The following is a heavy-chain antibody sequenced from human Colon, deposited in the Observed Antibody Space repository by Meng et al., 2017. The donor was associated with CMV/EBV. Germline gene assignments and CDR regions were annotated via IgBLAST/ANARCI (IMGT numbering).Heavy chain of an antibody. J-gene: IGHJ3*02. Sequence: ASVKVSCKASGYTFTGYYMHWVRQAPGQGLEWMGWINPNSGDTNYAQKFQGRVTMTRDMSISTAYMELSRLRSDDTAVYYCARFTTNYAFDIWGQGTMVTVSS. CDR3: ARFTTNYAFDI. D-gene: IGHD3-22*01. CDR1: GYTFTGYY. V-gene: IGHV1-2*02. CDR2: INPNSGDT.